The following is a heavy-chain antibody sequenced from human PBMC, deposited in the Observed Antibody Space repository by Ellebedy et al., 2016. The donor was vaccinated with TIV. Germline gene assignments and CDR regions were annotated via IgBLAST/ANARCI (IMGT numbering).Heavy chain of an antibody. J-gene: IGHJ4*01. CDR1: GFAFSSYG. Sequence: GESLKISCAASGFAFSSYGIHWVRQAPGKGLEWVTVIWYDGSNKYYADSVKGRFTISRDNSKNSLYLQMSSLKTDDTAVYYCSSRRLTGGIDDWGRGTLVTVSS. CDR2: IWYDGSNK. V-gene: IGHV3-33*01. D-gene: IGHD3-9*01. CDR3: SSRRLTGGIDD.